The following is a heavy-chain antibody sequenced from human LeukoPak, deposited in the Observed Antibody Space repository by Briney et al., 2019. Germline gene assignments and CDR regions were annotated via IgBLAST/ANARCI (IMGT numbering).Heavy chain of an antibody. V-gene: IGHV4-34*01. CDR2: INHSGGT. Sequence: SETLSLTCAVYGGSFSGYYWSWIRQPPGKGLEWIGEINHSGGTNYNPSLKSRVTISVDTSKNQFSLKLSSVTAADTAVYYCAREEGTSDYWGQGTLVTVSS. J-gene: IGHJ4*02. CDR3: AREEGTSDY. CDR1: GGSFSGYY. D-gene: IGHD1-1*01.